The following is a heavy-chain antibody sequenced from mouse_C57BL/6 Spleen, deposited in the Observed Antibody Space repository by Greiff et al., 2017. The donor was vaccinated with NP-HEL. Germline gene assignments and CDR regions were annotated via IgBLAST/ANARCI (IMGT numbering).Heavy chain of an antibody. J-gene: IGHJ1*03. Sequence: VQLQQSGAELVRPGTSVKMSCKASGYTFTNYWIGWAKQRPGHGLEWIGDIYPGGGYTNYNEKFKGKVTLTADKSSSTAYMQFSSLTSENSAIYYCARSIYDGYYGYFDVWGTGTTVTVSS. CDR3: ARSIYDGYYGYFDV. V-gene: IGHV1-63*01. CDR1: GYTFTNYW. D-gene: IGHD2-3*01. CDR2: IYPGGGYT.